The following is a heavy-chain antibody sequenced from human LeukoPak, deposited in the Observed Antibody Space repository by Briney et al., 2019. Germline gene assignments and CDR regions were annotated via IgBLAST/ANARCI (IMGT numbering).Heavy chain of an antibody. D-gene: IGHD6-19*01. CDR2: IIPIFGTA. V-gene: IGHV1-69*05. CDR3: ARDIAVAGIDY. CDR1: GGTFSSYA. J-gene: IGHJ4*02. Sequence: GSSVKVSCKASGGTFSSYAISWVRQAPGQGLEWMGRIIPIFGTANYAQKFQGRVTITTDEPTSTAYMELSSLRSEDTAVYYCARDIAVAGIDYWGQGTLVTVSS.